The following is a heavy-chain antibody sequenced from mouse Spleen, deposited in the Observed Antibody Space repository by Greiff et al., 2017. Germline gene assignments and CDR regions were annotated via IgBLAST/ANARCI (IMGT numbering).Heavy chain of an antibody. J-gene: IGHJ4*01. CDR1: GYTFTDYN. Sequence: VQLQQSGPELVKPGASVKMSCKASGYTFTDYNMHWVKQSHGKSLEWIGYINPNNGGTSYNQKFKGKATLTVNKSSSTAYMELRSLTSEESAVYYCARGSNYLYYYAMDYWGQGTSVTVSS. D-gene: IGHD2-5*01. CDR3: ARGSNYLYYYAMDY. V-gene: IGHV1-22*01. CDR2: INPNNGGT.